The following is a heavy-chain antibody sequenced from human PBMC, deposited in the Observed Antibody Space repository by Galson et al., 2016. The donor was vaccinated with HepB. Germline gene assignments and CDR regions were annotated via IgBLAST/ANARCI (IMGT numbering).Heavy chain of an antibody. Sequence: SLRLSCAASGFNFSNHGMNWVRQAPGQGLEWVASISSSSDYIYYVGSVKGRFTISRDNANNSLYLQMNSLRVEDTALYYCAAVVRATTLDYWGQGALVTVSS. CDR2: ISSSSDYI. CDR1: GFNFSNHG. CDR3: AAVVRATTLDY. V-gene: IGHV3-21*01. D-gene: IGHD1-26*01. J-gene: IGHJ4*02.